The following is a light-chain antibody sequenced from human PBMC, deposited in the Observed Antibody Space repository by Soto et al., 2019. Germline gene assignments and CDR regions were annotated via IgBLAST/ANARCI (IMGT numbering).Light chain of an antibody. CDR3: SSYTGSSTLV. CDR1: SSDVGGYKH. CDR2: DVT. Sequence: QSALTQPASVSGSPGQSITISCTGTSSDVGGYKHVSWYQQHPGKAPKLMIYDVTNRPSGVSNRFSGSKSGNTASLTISGLQADDEADYYCSSYTGSSTLVFGGGTKVTVL. V-gene: IGLV2-14*03. J-gene: IGLJ2*01.